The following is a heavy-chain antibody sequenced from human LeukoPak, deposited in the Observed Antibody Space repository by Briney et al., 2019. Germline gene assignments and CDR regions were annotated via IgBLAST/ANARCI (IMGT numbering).Heavy chain of an antibody. V-gene: IGHV4-39*01. D-gene: IGHD6-13*01. CDR2: IYYSGST. J-gene: IGHJ4*02. CDR1: GGSISSSSYY. Sequence: SETLSLSCTVSGGSISSSSYYWGWIRQPPGKGLEWIGSIYYSGSTYYNPSLKSRVTISVDTSKNQFSLKLSSVTAADTAVYYCARHTRIALHFHEWGEGSLVTVSS. CDR3: ARHTRIALHFHE.